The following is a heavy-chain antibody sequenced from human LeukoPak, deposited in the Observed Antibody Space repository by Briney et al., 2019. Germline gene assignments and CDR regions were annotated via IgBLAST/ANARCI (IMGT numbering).Heavy chain of an antibody. CDR3: AKDRGNSGWYLYFDH. V-gene: IGHV3-43*01. D-gene: IGHD6-19*01. CDR2: FDRDGSIT. J-gene: IGHJ4*02. CDR1: GFPFDDYT. Sequence: GGSLRLSCAASGFPFDDYTMHWIRQRPGRGLEWVCFFDRDGSITHYADALKGRFTVSRDNSRNSLYLQMNSLTTEDSGLYYCAKDRGNSGWYLYFDHWGQGTPVTVSS.